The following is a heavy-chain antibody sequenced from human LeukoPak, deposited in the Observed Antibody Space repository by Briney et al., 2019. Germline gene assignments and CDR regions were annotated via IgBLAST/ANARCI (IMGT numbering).Heavy chain of an antibody. CDR1: GFTFSSYA. J-gene: IGHJ4*02. Sequence: PLRCLRLSCAASGFTFSSYAMRAVRQAPGKGHEWVAGISYDGSNKYFADSVKGRFTISRDNSKNTLYLQMNSLSAEDTAVYYCASDVQVYYESSGYYYSVDYWGQGTLVTVSS. D-gene: IGHD3-22*01. CDR2: ISYDGSNK. CDR3: ASDVQVYYESSGYYYSVDY. V-gene: IGHV3-30-3*01.